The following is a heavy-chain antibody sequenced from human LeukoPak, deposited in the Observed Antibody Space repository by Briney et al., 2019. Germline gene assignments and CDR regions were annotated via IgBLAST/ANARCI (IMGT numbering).Heavy chain of an antibody. Sequence: GGSLRLSCAASGFTFSVYAMSWVRQAPGKGLEWVSAISGSGGSTYYADSVKGRFTISRDNSKNTLYLQMNSLRAEDTAVYYCAKKRGYSGYDCLDYWGQGTLVTVSS. D-gene: IGHD5-12*01. CDR2: ISGSGGST. CDR1: GFTFSVYA. J-gene: IGHJ4*02. V-gene: IGHV3-23*01. CDR3: AKKRGYSGYDCLDY.